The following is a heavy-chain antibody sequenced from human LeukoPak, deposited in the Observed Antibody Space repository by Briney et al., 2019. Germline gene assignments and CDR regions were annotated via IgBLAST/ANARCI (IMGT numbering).Heavy chain of an antibody. CDR2: ISRSGGNA. Sequence: GGSLRLSCAASGFTFSSYAMTWVRQAPGKGLEWVSAISRSGGNAYYADSVKGRFTISRDNSKNTLYLQMNSLRAEDTVVYYCADYGSGSYCFDYWGQATLVTVSS. V-gene: IGHV3-23*01. CDR3: ADYGSGSYCFDY. J-gene: IGHJ4*02. CDR1: GFTFSSYA. D-gene: IGHD3-10*01.